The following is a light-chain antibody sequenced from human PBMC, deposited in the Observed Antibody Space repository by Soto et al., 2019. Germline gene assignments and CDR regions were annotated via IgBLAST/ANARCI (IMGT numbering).Light chain of an antibody. CDR2: GVS. CDR3: QQYDYWPRT. Sequence: ELVMTQSPATLAVSPGEIATLSFGASQSISSSKLAWYQQNPGQAPRLLLFGVSNRATGIPARFSGSGSGTEFSLTISSLQSEDFAVYYCQQYDYWPRTFGQGTKVDI. J-gene: IGKJ1*01. V-gene: IGKV3-15*01. CDR1: QSISSS.